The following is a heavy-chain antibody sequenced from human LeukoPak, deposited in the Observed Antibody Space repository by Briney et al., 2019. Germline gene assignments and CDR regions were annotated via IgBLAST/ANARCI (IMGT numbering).Heavy chain of an antibody. CDR2: INQDGGEI. V-gene: IGHV3-7*03. Sequence: PGGSLRLSCAASGFTFSSSWMTWVRQAPGKGLEWVASINQDGGEIHYVDSVKGRFTISRDNSKNRLYLQMNSLRAEDTAIYYCAKVEVSSWFTFDYWGQGTLVTVSS. CDR1: GFTFSSSW. J-gene: IGHJ4*02. CDR3: AKVEVSSWFTFDY. D-gene: IGHD6-13*01.